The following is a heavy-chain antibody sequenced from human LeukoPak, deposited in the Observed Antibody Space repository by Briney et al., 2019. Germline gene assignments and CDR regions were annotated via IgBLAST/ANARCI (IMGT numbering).Heavy chain of an antibody. CDR2: IWYDGSDK. CDR3: ARVVCTGGSCLAYNYYAMDV. D-gene: IGHD2-15*01. Sequence: GGSLRLSCAASGFTFNTYGMNWVRQAPGKGLEWVAIIWYDGSDKYYADSVKGRFTISRDNSKNTLYLQVNTLRAEDTAVYYCARVVCTGGSCLAYNYYAMDVWGQGTTVTVSS. J-gene: IGHJ6*02. V-gene: IGHV3-33*01. CDR1: GFTFNTYG.